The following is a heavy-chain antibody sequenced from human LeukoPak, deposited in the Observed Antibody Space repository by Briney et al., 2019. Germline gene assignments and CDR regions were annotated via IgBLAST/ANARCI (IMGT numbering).Heavy chain of an antibody. CDR2: IFYSGST. J-gene: IGHJ4*02. CDR1: GGSLSSGDYY. CDR3: ARDNWNYVDY. D-gene: IGHD1-20*01. V-gene: IGHV4-30-4*01. Sequence: PSETLSLTCTVSGGSLSSGDYYWSWIRQPPGKGLEWIGYIFYSGSTYYNPSLKSRLTTSLDTSKNQFSLRLSSLTAADTAVYYRARDNWNYVDYWGQGTLVTVSS.